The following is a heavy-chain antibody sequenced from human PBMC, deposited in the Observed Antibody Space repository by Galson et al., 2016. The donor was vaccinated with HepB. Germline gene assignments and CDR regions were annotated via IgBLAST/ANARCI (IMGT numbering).Heavy chain of an antibody. Sequence: SLRLSCAGSGFVFSSYGMHWVRQAPGKGLEWMATIWYDGSKKYYGDSVKGRFIISRDNSKNTLYLHMSSLRVEDTAVYFCARDWGFWSDNHYGMDIWGQGTRVIVSS. V-gene: IGHV3-33*01. D-gene: IGHD3-3*01. CDR2: IWYDGSKK. CDR3: ARDWGFWSDNHYGMDI. J-gene: IGHJ6*02. CDR1: GFVFSSYG.